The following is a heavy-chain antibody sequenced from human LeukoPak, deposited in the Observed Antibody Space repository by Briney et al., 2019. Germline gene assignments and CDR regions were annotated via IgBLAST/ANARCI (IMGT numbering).Heavy chain of an antibody. CDR1: GGSISSYY. CDR2: IHDIGST. J-gene: IGHJ4*02. CDR3: ARGYSGSHFDY. V-gene: IGHV4-59*01. Sequence: SETLSLTCTVSGGSISSYYWSWIRQPPGKGLEWIGYIHDIGSTNYNPSLKSRVTISVDTSKNQFSLKLSSVTAADTAVYYCARGYSGSHFDYWGQGTLVTVSS. D-gene: IGHD1-26*01.